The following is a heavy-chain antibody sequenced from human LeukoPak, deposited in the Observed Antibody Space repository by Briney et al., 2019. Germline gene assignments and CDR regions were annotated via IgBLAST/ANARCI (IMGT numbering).Heavy chain of an antibody. CDR3: ARGFPGTTLWY. V-gene: IGHV4-30-4*01. Sequence: PSETLSLTCTVSSGSISSGDYYWSWIRQPPGKGLEWIGYISSSGTTYYNPSLRSRITISVDSSKSQFSLNLSSVTAADTAVYYCARGFPGTTLWYWGQGTLVTVSS. D-gene: IGHD1-1*01. J-gene: IGHJ4*02. CDR1: SGSISSGDYY. CDR2: ISSSGTT.